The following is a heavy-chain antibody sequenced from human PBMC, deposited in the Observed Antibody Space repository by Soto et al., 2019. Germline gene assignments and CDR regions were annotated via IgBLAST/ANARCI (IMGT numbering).Heavy chain of an antibody. J-gene: IGHJ4*02. CDR3: ARGDWWLFDY. CDR2: INAGNGNT. CDR1: GYTFTSYA. V-gene: IGHV1-3*05. D-gene: IGHD2-8*02. Sequence: QVQLVQSGAEEKKPGASVKVSCKASGYTFTSYAIHWVRQAPGQRLEWMGWINAGNGNTKYSQKFQGRVAITRDTSASTAYMELSSLKSEDTAVYYCARGDWWLFDYWGQGTLVTVSS.